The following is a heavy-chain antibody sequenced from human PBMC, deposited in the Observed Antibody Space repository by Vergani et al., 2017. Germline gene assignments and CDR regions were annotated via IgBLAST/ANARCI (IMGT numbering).Heavy chain of an antibody. D-gene: IGHD2-2*01. J-gene: IGHJ6*03. V-gene: IGHV3-11*01. CDR2: ISSSGSTI. Sequence: QVQLVESGGGLVKPGGSLRLSCAASGFTFSDYYMSWIRQAPGKGLEWVSYISSSGSTIYYVDSVKGRFTISRDNAKNSLYLQMNSMRAEDTAMYYGARAPRSKCCSITSFFPRHYYYMYVWGKGTTVTVSS. CDR1: GFTFSDYY. CDR3: ARAPRSKCCSITSFFPRHYYYMYV.